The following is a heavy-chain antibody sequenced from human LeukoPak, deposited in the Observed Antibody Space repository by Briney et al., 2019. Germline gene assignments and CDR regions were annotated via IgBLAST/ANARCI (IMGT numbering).Heavy chain of an antibody. D-gene: IGHD3-22*01. CDR1: GFTLNNAW. J-gene: IGHJ1*01. Sequence: PGGSLRLSCAASGFTLNNAWMSWVRQAPGKGLEWLGRIKRETDGGTIDYAAPVKGRFTISRDDSRNTLYLQMDSLKIEDTAAYYCTTDRYYDNSELQFQHWGQGTLVTVSS. V-gene: IGHV3-15*01. CDR3: TTDRYYDNSELQFQH. CDR2: IKRETDGGTI.